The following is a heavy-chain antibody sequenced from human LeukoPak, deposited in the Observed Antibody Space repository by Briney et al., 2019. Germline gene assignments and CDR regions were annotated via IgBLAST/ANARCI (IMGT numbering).Heavy chain of an antibody. Sequence: ASVKVSCKASGYTFTSYGISGVRQAPGQGLECMGWISAYNGNTNYAQKLQGRVTMTTDTCTSTAHMELRSLRSDDTAVYYCARGSAWALRFDYWGQGTLVTVSS. CDR2: ISAYNGNT. J-gene: IGHJ4*02. V-gene: IGHV1-18*04. CDR3: ARGSAWALRFDY. CDR1: GYTFTSYG. D-gene: IGHD2-15*01.